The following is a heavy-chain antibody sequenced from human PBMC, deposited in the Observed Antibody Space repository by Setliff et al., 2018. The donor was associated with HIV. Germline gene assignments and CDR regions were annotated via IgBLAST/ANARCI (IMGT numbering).Heavy chain of an antibody. J-gene: IGHJ5*02. CDR1: GGSISSDNYY. Sequence: SETLSLTCTVSGGSISSDNYYWGWIRQPPGKGLEWIGSIYYSGSAYQNPSLKSRVTISLDTSKNHFSLKLRSVTAADTAVYYCARRVTHSTGWYDVEWFAPCGQGTLVTVSS. V-gene: IGHV4-39*02. CDR3: ARRVTHSTGWYDVEWFAP. CDR2: IYYSGSA. D-gene: IGHD6-13*01.